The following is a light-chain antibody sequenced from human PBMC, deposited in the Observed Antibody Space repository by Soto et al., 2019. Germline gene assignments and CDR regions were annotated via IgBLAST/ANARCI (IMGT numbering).Light chain of an antibody. Sequence: EIVMTQSPATLSVSPGERATLSCRASQNVRSNLAWYQQKPGQAPRLLIYGASTRATGIPARFSGTGSGTEFTLTISSLQSEDFAVYYCQQYSKWPPITFGQGTRLEIK. J-gene: IGKJ5*01. V-gene: IGKV3-15*01. CDR2: GAS. CDR3: QQYSKWPPIT. CDR1: QNVRSN.